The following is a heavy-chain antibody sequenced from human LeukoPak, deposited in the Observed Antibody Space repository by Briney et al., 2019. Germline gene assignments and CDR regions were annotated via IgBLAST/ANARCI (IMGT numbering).Heavy chain of an antibody. J-gene: IGHJ3*02. CDR3: TRRYYYDSSGYQPSDAFDI. D-gene: IGHD3-22*01. CDR1: GFTFSGSA. Sequence: GGSLRLSCAASGFTFSGSAMHWLRQASGKGLEWVGRIRSKANSYATAYAASVKGRFTISRDDSKNTAYLQMNSLKTEDTAVYYCTRRYYYDSSGYQPSDAFDIWGQGTMVTVSS. CDR2: IRSKANSYAT. V-gene: IGHV3-73*01.